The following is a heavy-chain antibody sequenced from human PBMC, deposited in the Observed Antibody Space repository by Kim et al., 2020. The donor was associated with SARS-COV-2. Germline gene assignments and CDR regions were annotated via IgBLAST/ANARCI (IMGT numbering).Heavy chain of an antibody. Sequence: DSVKGRFTISRDNTRSTLYLQMNSLRAEDTAIYYCAKDGGYGSGSYYPDYWGQGALVTVSS. D-gene: IGHD3-10*01. J-gene: IGHJ4*02. CDR3: AKDGGYGSGSYYPDY. V-gene: IGHV3-23*01.